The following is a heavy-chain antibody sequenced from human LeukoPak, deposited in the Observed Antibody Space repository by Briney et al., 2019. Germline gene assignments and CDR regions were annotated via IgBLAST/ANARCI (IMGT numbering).Heavy chain of an antibody. J-gene: IGHJ6*03. CDR2: INHSGST. CDR3: ARAPPSSEDYMDV. D-gene: IGHD3-22*01. CDR1: GGSFSGYY. Sequence: SETLSLTCAVYGGSFSGYYWSWIRQPPGKGLEWIGEINHSGSTNYNPSLKSRVTISVDTSKNQFSLKLSSVTAADTAVYYCARAPPSSEDYMDVWGKGTTVTVSS. V-gene: IGHV4-34*01.